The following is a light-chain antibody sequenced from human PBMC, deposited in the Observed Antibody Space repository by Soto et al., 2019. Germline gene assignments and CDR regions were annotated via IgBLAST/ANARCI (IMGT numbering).Light chain of an antibody. CDR1: QGISSA. CDR2: DAS. J-gene: IGKJ3*01. CDR3: QQFNSYPS. V-gene: IGKV1-13*02. Sequence: AIQLTQSPSSLSASVGDRVTITCRASQGISSALAWYQQKPGKAPKLLIYDASSLESVAPSRFSASGSGTDFTLTISSLQPEVFATYYCQQFNSYPSFGPGTKVDIK.